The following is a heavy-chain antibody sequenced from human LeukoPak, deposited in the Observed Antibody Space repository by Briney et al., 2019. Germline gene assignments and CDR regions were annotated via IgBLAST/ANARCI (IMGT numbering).Heavy chain of an antibody. V-gene: IGHV4-59*01. D-gene: IGHD6-13*01. J-gene: IGHJ3*02. CDR3: ARVIAAAGSDAFDI. CDR1: GGSISSYY. Sequence: SETLSLTCTVSGGSISSYYWSWIRQPPGKGLEWIGYIYYRGSPNYSPSLKSRVTMSLDTSKNQFSLKLSSVTAADTAVYYCARVIAAAGSDAFDIWGQGTMVTVSS. CDR2: IYYRGSP.